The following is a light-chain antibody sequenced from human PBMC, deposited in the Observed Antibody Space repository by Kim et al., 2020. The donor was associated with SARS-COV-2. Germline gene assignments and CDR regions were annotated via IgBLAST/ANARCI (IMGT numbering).Light chain of an antibody. J-gene: IGLJ2*01. Sequence: PGQTTRITCSGDTLTKQYAYWYKQKPGQAPVLLIYKDTERPSGIPERFSGSSSGTTVTLTISGVQAEDEADYHCQSADSTITSVLFGGGTQLTVL. CDR1: TLTKQY. CDR2: KDT. V-gene: IGLV3-25*03. CDR3: QSADSTITSVL.